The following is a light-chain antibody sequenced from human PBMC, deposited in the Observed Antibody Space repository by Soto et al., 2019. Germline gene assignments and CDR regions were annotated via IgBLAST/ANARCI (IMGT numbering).Light chain of an antibody. Sequence: QSVLTQPPPVSGAPGQRVTISCTGNSSNIGAGYDVHWYQQLPGTAPKLLIHANNQRPSGVPDRFSGSKSGTSASLAISWLQSEEADYYCAAWDDSLNGYVFGTGTKVTVL. CDR3: AAWDDSLNGYV. CDR1: SSNIGAGYD. J-gene: IGLJ1*01. CDR2: ANN. V-gene: IGLV1-44*01.